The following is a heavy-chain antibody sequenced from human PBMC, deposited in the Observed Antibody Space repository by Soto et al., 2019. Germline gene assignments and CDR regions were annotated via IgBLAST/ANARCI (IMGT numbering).Heavy chain of an antibody. D-gene: IGHD6-19*01. CDR3: ARDRANGQWLAYYYGMDV. V-gene: IGHV3-11*05. Sequence: QVPLVESGGGLVQPGGSLRLSCAASGFTFSDYYMSWIRQAPGKGLEWVSYISSSSSYTNYADSVTGRVTISRDNANNSLYQQMNCLRAEDTAVYYCARDRANGQWLAYYYGMDVWGQGTTVTVSS. J-gene: IGHJ6*02. CDR2: ISSSSSYT. CDR1: GFTFSDYY.